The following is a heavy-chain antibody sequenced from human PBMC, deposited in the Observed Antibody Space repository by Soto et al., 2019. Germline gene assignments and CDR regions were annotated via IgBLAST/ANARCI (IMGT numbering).Heavy chain of an antibody. Sequence: GGSLRLSCAASGFTFSSYAMSWVRQAPGRGLEWVSAISGSGGSTYYADSVKGRFTISRDNSKNTLYLQMNSLRAEDTAVYYCAKDPGYYDSSGYYHYWGQGTLVTVS. D-gene: IGHD3-22*01. J-gene: IGHJ4*02. CDR3: AKDPGYYDSSGYYHY. CDR1: GFTFSSYA. CDR2: ISGSGGST. V-gene: IGHV3-23*01.